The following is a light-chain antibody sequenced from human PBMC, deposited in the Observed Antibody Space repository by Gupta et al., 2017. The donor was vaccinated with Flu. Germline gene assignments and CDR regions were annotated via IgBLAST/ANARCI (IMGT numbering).Light chain of an antibody. CDR1: QSGSSY. Sequence: SPGPLSLSPGERATLSCRASQSGSSYLAWYQQKRGQAPRLLIYGASNRATGIPDSFSGSGSGTDFALTISRLEPEDFAVYFCQHYYASPTFGQGAKVELK. V-gene: IGKV3-20*01. J-gene: IGKJ1*01. CDR3: QHYYASPT. CDR2: GAS.